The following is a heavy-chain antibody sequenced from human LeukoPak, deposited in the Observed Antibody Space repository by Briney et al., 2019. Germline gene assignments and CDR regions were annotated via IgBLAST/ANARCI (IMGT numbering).Heavy chain of an antibody. V-gene: IGHV4-61*02. J-gene: IGHJ4*02. Sequence: SQTLSLTCTVSGGSISSGSYYWSWIRQPAGKGLEWIGRIYTSGSTNYNPSLKSRVTMSVDTSKNQFSLKLSSVTAADTAVYYCARVSGSYRDFDYWGQGTLVTVSS. CDR1: GGSISSGSYY. CDR2: IYTSGST. D-gene: IGHD1-26*01. CDR3: ARVSGSYRDFDY.